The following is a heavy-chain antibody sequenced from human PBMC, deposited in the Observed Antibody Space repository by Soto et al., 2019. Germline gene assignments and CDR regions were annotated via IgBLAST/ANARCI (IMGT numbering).Heavy chain of an antibody. CDR3: ARDKGGYIDY. D-gene: IGHD5-12*01. J-gene: IGHJ4*02. V-gene: IGHV4-59*01. Sequence: SETLSLTCTVSGYSISSYYWSWIRQPPGKGLEWIGYIYYSGSTNYNPSLKSRVTISVDTSKNQFSLKLSSVTAADTDVYYCARDKGGYIDYWGQGTLVTVSS. CDR1: GYSISSYY. CDR2: IYYSGST.